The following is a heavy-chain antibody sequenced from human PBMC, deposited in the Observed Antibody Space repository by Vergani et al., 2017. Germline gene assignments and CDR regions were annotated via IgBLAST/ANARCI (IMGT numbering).Heavy chain of an antibody. V-gene: IGHV3-9*01. CDR1: GFTFDDYA. CDR3: ARGSGGYDSYYFDY. CDR2: ISWNSGSI. D-gene: IGHD5-12*01. J-gene: IGHJ4*02. Sequence: EVQLVESGGGLVQPGRSLRLSCAASGFTFDDYAMHWVRQAPGKGLEWVSGISWNSGSIGYADSVKGRFTISRDNAKNSLYLQMNSLRAEDTAVYYCARGSGGYDSYYFDYWGQGTLVTVSS.